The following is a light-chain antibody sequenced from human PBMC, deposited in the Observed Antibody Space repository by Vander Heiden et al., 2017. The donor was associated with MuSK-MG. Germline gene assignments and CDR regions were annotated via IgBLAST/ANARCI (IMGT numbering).Light chain of an antibody. CDR1: QSVLYSSNTKTY. V-gene: IGKV4-1*01. Sequence: DIVMTQSPDSLDVSLRERATLNGKSSQSVLYSSNTKTYLASYQQIPGLPPKLLIYWASTRVSAVPDPFTGSGSRTDFTLTISIQHAEDVAVYYCQREDSGLITFGGGTRLEIK. J-gene: IGKJ4*01. CDR3: QREDSGLIT. CDR2: WAS.